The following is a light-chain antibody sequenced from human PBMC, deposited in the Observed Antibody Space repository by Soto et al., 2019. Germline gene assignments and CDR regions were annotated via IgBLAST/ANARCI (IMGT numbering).Light chain of an antibody. J-gene: IGLJ3*02. V-gene: IGLV2-14*01. CDR1: SSDVGGYNF. Sequence: QSALTQPASVSGSPGQSITFSCTGTSSDVGGYNFVSWYQQHPGKGPKMLIYEVSNRPSGVSNRFSGSKSGNTASLTISGLQAEDEADYYCSSYTSSNTGVFGGGTKLTVL. CDR2: EVS. CDR3: SSYTSSNTGV.